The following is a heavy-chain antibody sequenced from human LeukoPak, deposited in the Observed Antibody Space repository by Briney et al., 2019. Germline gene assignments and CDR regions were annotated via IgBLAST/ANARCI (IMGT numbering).Heavy chain of an antibody. D-gene: IGHD6-19*01. CDR1: EFTFTTYG. J-gene: IGHJ3*02. Sequence: PGGSLRLSCAASEFTFTTYGMHWVRQAPGKGLEWVAFIYYDGSNIYYADYVKGRFTISRDNSKNTLYLQMNSLRAEDTAVYYCAKDPVHIAVAGTGSAFDIWGQGTMVTVSS. V-gene: IGHV3-30*02. CDR2: IYYDGSNI. CDR3: AKDPVHIAVAGTGSAFDI.